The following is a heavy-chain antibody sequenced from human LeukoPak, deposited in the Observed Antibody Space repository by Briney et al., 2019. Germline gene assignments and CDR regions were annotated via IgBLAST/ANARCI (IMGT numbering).Heavy chain of an antibody. J-gene: IGHJ6*03. CDR2: INHSGST. CDR3: ARGKLAGSSSYYYYYYMDV. V-gene: IGHV4-34*01. Sequence: SATLSLTCAVYGGSFSGYYWSWIRPPPGKGLEWIGEINHSGSTNYNPSLKSRVTISVDTSKNQFSLKLSSVTAADTAVYYCARGKLAGSSSYYYYYYMDVWGKGTTVTVSS. D-gene: IGHD6-6*01. CDR1: GGSFSGYY.